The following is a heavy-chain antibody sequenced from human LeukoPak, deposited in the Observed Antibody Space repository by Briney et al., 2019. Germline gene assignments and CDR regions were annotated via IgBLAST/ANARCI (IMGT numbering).Heavy chain of an antibody. V-gene: IGHV1-2*02. D-gene: IGHD5-12*01. J-gene: IGHJ4*02. CDR1: GYTFTGYY. Sequence: ASVKVSCKASGYTFTGYYMHWVRQAPGQGLEWMGWINPNSGGTNYAQKFQGRVTMTRGTSISTAYMELSRLRSDDTAVYYCARMRSGYDSYYFDYWGQGTLVTVSS. CDR3: ARMRSGYDSYYFDY. CDR2: INPNSGGT.